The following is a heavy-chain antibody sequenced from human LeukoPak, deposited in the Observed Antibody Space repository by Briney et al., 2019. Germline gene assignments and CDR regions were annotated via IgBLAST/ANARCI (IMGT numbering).Heavy chain of an antibody. CDR2: ISSSSSTI. Sequence: PGGSLRLSCAASGFTFSSYSMNWVRQAPGKGLEWVSYISSSSSTIYYADSVKGRFTISRDNAKNSLYLQMNSLRAEDTAVYYCARELSGGSYWRYFDYWGQGTLVTVSS. D-gene: IGHD1-26*01. V-gene: IGHV3-48*01. CDR1: GFTFSSYS. J-gene: IGHJ4*02. CDR3: ARELSGGSYWRYFDY.